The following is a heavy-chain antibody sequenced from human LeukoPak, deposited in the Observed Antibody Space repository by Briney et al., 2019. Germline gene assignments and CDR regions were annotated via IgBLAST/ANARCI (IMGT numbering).Heavy chain of an antibody. CDR2: INSDGSST. V-gene: IGHV3-74*01. Sequence: GGSLRLSCAASGFTFSSYWMHWVRQAPGKGLVWVSRINSDGSSTSYADSVKDRFTISRDNAKNTLYLQMNSLRAEDTAVYYCARVPDCSSTSCYLATYWYFDLWGRGTLVTVSS. CDR3: ARVPDCSSTSCYLATYWYFDL. D-gene: IGHD2-2*01. J-gene: IGHJ2*01. CDR1: GFTFSSYW.